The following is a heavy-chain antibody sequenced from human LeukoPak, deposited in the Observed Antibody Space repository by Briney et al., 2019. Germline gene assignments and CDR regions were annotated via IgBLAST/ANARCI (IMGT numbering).Heavy chain of an antibody. Sequence: PGGSLRLSCAASGFTFNNYAMSWVRQAPGKGLEWVSGISNSGGSTYYADSVKGRFTISRDNSKNTLYLQMNSLRAEDTAVYYCAKSAGYCTNGVCPYAFDIWGQGTMVTVSS. CDR1: GFTFNNYA. J-gene: IGHJ3*02. CDR2: ISNSGGST. D-gene: IGHD2-8*01. CDR3: AKSAGYCTNGVCPYAFDI. V-gene: IGHV3-23*01.